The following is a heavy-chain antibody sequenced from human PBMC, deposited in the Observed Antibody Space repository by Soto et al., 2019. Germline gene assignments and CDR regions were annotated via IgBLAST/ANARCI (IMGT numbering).Heavy chain of an antibody. D-gene: IGHD6-19*01. J-gene: IGHJ3*02. V-gene: IGHV4-34*01. CDR2: INPTGSP. CDR1: GGSLTGYY. CDR3: ARSREQWLVDAFDI. Sequence: SETLSLTCVVYGGSLTGYYWSWIRQPPGRGLEWIGEINPTGSPEYNPSLMSRVTISVDTSKNQFSMKLSSVTAADTAVFYCARSREQWLVDAFDIWGQGTMVTDSS.